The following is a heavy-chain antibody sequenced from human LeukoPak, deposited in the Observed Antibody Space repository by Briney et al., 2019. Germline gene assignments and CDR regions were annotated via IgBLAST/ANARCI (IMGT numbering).Heavy chain of an antibody. J-gene: IGHJ6*02. Sequence: SETLSLTCTVSGGSISSYYWSWIRQPAGKGLEWIGRIYTSGSTNYNPSLKSRVTMSVDTSKNQFSLELSSVTAADTAVYYCARDPVTRRGYYYYYYGMDVWGQGTTVTVSS. CDR1: GGSISSYY. D-gene: IGHD3-10*01. CDR3: ARDPVTRRGYYYYYYGMDV. V-gene: IGHV4-4*07. CDR2: IYTSGST.